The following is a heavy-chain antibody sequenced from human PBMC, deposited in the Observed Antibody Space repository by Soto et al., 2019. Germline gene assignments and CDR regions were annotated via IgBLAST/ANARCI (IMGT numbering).Heavy chain of an antibody. CDR1: GDVFRSYG. D-gene: IGHD2-8*01. V-gene: IGHV1-69*13. CDR2: IIPISGTT. Sequence: SVKVSCKASGDVFRSYGINWVRQAPGQGLEWMGGIIPISGTTNYAQKFQGRVAITADESTDTVYMELSRLRSEDTAVYFCARVRCFNGLCHTADYGMDVWGQGTTVTVYS. J-gene: IGHJ6*02. CDR3: ARVRCFNGLCHTADYGMDV.